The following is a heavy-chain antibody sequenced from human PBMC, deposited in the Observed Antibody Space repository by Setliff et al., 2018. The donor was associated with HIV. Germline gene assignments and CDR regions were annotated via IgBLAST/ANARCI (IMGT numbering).Heavy chain of an antibody. CDR3: ARELRQQLTLNWLDP. D-gene: IGHD6-13*01. Sequence: NPSETLSLTCTVSGGSISRGGYYWSWIRQHPGKGLEWIGYIYYTGSTYYNPSLKSRVTISVDTSENQFSLKLSSVTAADTAVYYCARELRQQLTLNWLDPWGQGTLVTVSS. CDR1: GGSISRGGYY. CDR2: IYYTGST. V-gene: IGHV4-31*03. J-gene: IGHJ5*02.